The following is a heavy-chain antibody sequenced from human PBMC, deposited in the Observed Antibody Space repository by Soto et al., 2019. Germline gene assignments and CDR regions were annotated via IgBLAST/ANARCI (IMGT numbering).Heavy chain of an antibody. Sequence: GGSLRLSCAASGFTFDDYAMHWVRQVPGKGLEWVSGINWNSGSIGYADSVKGRFAISRDNAKNSLHLQMNSLRAEDTAFYYCVKDESINWYSGHFRHWGQGTLVTVSA. CDR2: INWNSGSI. V-gene: IGHV3-9*01. CDR1: GFTFDDYA. J-gene: IGHJ1*01. CDR3: VKDESINWYSGHFRH. D-gene: IGHD6-13*01.